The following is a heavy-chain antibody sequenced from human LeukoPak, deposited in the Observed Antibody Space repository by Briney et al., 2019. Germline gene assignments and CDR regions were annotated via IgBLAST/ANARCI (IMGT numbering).Heavy chain of an antibody. CDR1: GFTVSSNY. V-gene: IGHV3-66*01. Sequence: GGSLRLSCAASGFTVSSNYMSWVRQAPGKGLEWVSVIYSGGSTYYEDSVKGRFTISRDNSKNTLYLQMNSMRAEDTAVYYCAKGMTTVTSFDYWGQGTLVTVSS. J-gene: IGHJ4*02. D-gene: IGHD4-17*01. CDR3: AKGMTTVTSFDY. CDR2: IYSGGST.